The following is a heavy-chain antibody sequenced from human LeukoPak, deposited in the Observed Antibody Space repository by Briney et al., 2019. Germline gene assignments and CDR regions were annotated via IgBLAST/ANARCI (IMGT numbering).Heavy chain of an antibody. Sequence: GGSLSLSCAASGFTFSSYSMNWVRQAPGKGLEWVSSISSSSTYIYYADSVKGRFTVSRDNAKNSLYLQMNSLRAEDMALYYCAKDSYYDSSGPPGGAFDIWGQGTMVTVSS. D-gene: IGHD3-22*01. V-gene: IGHV3-21*04. CDR2: ISSSSTYI. J-gene: IGHJ3*02. CDR3: AKDSYYDSSGPPGGAFDI. CDR1: GFTFSSYS.